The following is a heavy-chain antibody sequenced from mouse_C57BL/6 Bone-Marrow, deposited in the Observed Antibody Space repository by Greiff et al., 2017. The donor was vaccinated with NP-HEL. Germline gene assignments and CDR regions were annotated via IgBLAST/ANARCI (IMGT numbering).Heavy chain of an antibody. Sequence: EVKLVESGGGLVQPGGSLKLSCAASGFTFSDYYMYWVRQTPEKRLEWVAYISNGGGSTYYLDTVKGRFTISRDNAKNTLYLQMSRLKSEDTAMYYCARAYYSNYAFAYWGQGTLVTVSA. CDR2: ISNGGGST. V-gene: IGHV5-12*01. CDR3: ARAYYSNYAFAY. J-gene: IGHJ3*01. D-gene: IGHD2-5*01. CDR1: GFTFSDYY.